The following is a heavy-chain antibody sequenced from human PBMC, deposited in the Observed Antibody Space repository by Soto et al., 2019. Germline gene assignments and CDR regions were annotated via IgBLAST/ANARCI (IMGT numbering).Heavy chain of an antibody. Sequence: QVQLVESGGGVVQPGRSLRLSCAASGFTFSSYGMHWVRQAPGKGLEWVAVISYDGSNKYYADSVKGRFTISRDNSKNPLYLQMNSLRAEDTAVYYCATQTYSSGWYPDYWGQGTLVTVSS. J-gene: IGHJ4*02. V-gene: IGHV3-30*03. CDR1: GFTFSSYG. CDR2: ISYDGSNK. D-gene: IGHD6-19*01. CDR3: ATQTYSSGWYPDY.